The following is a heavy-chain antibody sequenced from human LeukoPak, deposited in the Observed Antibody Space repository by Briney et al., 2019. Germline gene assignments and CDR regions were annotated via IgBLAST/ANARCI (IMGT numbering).Heavy chain of an antibody. CDR2: IYYSGST. CDR1: GGSISSSSYY. CDR3: ASLKVAAAGSVDSGWYYSRGPGSYYFDY. J-gene: IGHJ4*02. Sequence: PSETLSLTCTVSGGSISSSSYYWGWIRQPPGKGLEWIGSIYYSGSTYYNPSLKGRVTISVDTSKNQFSLKLSSVTAADTAVYYCASLKVAAAGSVDSGWYYSRGPGSYYFDYWGQGTLVTVSS. D-gene: IGHD6-13*01. V-gene: IGHV4-39*07.